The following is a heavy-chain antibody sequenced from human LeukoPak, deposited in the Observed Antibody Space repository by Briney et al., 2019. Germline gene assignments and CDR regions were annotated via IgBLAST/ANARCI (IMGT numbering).Heavy chain of an antibody. J-gene: IGHJ5*01. CDR3: AREGLTGSTNWFDS. Sequence: GGSLRLSCVVSGFTFSSYGMHWVRQAPSKGLEWVAVIWDDGGTKYYSDSVKGRFTISRDNSKSTLYLEMNSLRVEDTAVYYCAREGLTGSTNWFDSWGQGTLATVSS. V-gene: IGHV3-33*01. D-gene: IGHD1-7*01. CDR1: GFTFSSYG. CDR2: IWDDGGTK.